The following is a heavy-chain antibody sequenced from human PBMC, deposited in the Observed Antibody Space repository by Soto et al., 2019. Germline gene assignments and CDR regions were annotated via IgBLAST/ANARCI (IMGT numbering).Heavy chain of an antibody. V-gene: IGHV4-34*01. CDR1: GGSFGDYK. CDR2: ISQSGAT. Sequence: SETLSLTCAVHGGSFGDYKWSWIRQPPGKGLEWIGEISQSGATNYNPSFKSRVTISRDTSKNQFSLRLGSVTAADTAVYFCARGRTDVSMMVVVFIAESQYFEYWGQGTQVTVSS. J-gene: IGHJ4*02. CDR3: ARGRTDVSMMVVVFIAESQYFEY. D-gene: IGHD3-22*01.